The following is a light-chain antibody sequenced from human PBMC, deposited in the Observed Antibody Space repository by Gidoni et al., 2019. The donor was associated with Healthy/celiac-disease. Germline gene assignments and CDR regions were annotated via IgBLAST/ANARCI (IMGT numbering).Light chain of an antibody. CDR1: QSISSW. Sequence: DIQMTQSPSTLSASVGDRVTITCRASQSISSWLAWYQQKPGKAPKLLIYKASSLESGVPSRFSGSGSGTEFTLTISSLQPDDFATYYCQQYNSYSSCSFXQXTKLXIK. V-gene: IGKV1-5*03. CDR3: QQYNSYSSCS. CDR2: KAS. J-gene: IGKJ2*04.